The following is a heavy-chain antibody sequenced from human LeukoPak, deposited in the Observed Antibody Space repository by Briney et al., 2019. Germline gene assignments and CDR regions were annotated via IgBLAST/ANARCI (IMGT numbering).Heavy chain of an antibody. J-gene: IGHJ3*02. CDR2: IYHSGST. V-gene: IGHV4-4*02. D-gene: IGHD1-26*01. CDR1: GGLISSTNW. CDR3: ARKIGSSGAFDI. Sequence: SSGTLSLTCAVSGGLISSTNWWSWVRQPPGKGLEWIGEIYHSGSTNYNPSLRSRITISVDKSKDQFSLRLSSVTAADTAVYYCARKIGSSGAFDIWGQGTMVTVSS.